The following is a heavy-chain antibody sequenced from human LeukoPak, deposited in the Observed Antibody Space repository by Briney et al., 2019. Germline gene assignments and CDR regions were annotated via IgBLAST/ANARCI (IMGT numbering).Heavy chain of an antibody. V-gene: IGHV4-4*02. Sequence: SGTLSLTCAVSGGSISSSNWWSWVRQPPGKGLEWIGEIYHSGSTNYNPSLKSRVTISVDKSKNQFSLKLSSVTAADTAVYYCARADYDYVWGSYRYYYFDYWGQGTLVTVSS. D-gene: IGHD3-16*02. CDR3: ARADYDYVWGSYRYYYFDY. CDR2: IYHSGST. CDR1: GGSISSSNW. J-gene: IGHJ4*02.